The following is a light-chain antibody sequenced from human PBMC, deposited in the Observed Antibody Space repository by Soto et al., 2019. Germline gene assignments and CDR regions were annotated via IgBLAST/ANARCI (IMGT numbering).Light chain of an antibody. Sequence: EIVLTQSPGTLSLSPGDRATLSCRASQSVSTNYLAWYQQKVGQAPRLLIYGASSRAGGIPDRFSGNGSGTDFTLTISRLEPEDFVVYYCHQYGSTPFTFGPGTKVDIQ. V-gene: IGKV3-20*01. CDR1: QSVSTNY. CDR3: HQYGSTPFT. J-gene: IGKJ3*01. CDR2: GAS.